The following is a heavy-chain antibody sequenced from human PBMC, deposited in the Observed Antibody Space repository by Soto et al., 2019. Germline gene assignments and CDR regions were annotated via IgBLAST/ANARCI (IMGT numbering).Heavy chain of an antibody. CDR2: SFYSGDT. V-gene: IGHV4-30-4*01. J-gene: IGHJ4*02. CDR3: VRDVTNISPTRHFTAAANFDS. Sequence: KPSETLSLTCSVSGGSISSDNYYWNWIRQPPGEGLEWIGYSFYSGDTYYNPSLKSRVTISVDTSKNQFSLTLTSVTAADTAVYYSVRDVTNISPTRHFTAAANFDSWCQGALVTLSS. CDR1: GGSISSDNYY. D-gene: IGHD6-13*01.